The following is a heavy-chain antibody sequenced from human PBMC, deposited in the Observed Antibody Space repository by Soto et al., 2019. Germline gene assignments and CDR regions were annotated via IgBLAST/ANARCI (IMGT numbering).Heavy chain of an antibody. CDR1: GGTFSSYA. CDR3: ASPGCSSTSCYTDYYYYGMDV. CDR2: ITPIFGTA. V-gene: IGHV1-69*01. J-gene: IGHJ6*02. D-gene: IGHD2-2*02. Sequence: QVQLVQSGAELKKPGSSVKVSCKASGGTFSSYAISWVRQAPGQGLEWMGGITPIFGTANYAQKFQGRVTVTADESRSTAYMELSSVRSEDTAVYYCASPGCSSTSCYTDYYYYGMDVWGQGTTVTVSS.